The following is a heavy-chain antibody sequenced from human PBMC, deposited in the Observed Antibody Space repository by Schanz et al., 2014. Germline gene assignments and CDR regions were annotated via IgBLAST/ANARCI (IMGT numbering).Heavy chain of an antibody. CDR1: RFTVTNAW. V-gene: IGHV3-23*04. D-gene: IGHD6-19*01. CDR3: AASSGWHPSTDY. Sequence: EAHLVESGGGLVKPGGSLTLSCAASRFTVTNAWMSWVRQAPGKGLEWVSAISGSGGSTYYAESVKGRFTISRDNSKNTLYLQMNSLRVEDTAVYYCAASSGWHPSTDYWGQGTLVTVSS. J-gene: IGHJ4*02. CDR2: ISGSGGST.